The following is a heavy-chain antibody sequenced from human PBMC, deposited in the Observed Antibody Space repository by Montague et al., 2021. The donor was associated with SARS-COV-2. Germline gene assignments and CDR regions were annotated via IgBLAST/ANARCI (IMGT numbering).Heavy chain of an antibody. D-gene: IGHD2-2*01. CDR3: ARGGFYDCAATSCTTTDAFDI. V-gene: IGHV4-31*03. J-gene: IGHJ3*02. CDR2: IYHSGST. Sequence: TLSLTCSVSGDSIGSGGFYCTWLRHLPGKGLEWLGNIYHSGSTYFNPSLKSRLTMSVDTSKQHFSLNLTSVTAADTAVYYCARGGFYDCAATSCTTTDAFDIWGQGTTVTVSS. CDR1: GDSIGSGGFY.